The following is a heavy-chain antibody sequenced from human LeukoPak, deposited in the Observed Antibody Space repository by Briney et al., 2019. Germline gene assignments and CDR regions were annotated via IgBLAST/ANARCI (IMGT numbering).Heavy chain of an antibody. CDR3: AKDDAWLQYGN. J-gene: IGHJ4*02. Sequence: GGSLRLSCVASGFTFSSHGMNWVRRAPGKGLEWVSGIIPSGHTTYYADSVRGRFTISRDNSRNTVYLQMNSLRAEDTAVYYCAKDDAWLQYGNWGRGTLVTVSS. D-gene: IGHD5-24*01. V-gene: IGHV3-23*01. CDR2: IIPSGHTT. CDR1: GFTFSSHG.